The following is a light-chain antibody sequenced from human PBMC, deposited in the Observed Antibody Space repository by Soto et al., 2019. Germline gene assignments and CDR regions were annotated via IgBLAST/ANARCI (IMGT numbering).Light chain of an antibody. CDR1: QSVNSNY. J-gene: IGKJ2*01. Sequence: EVVLTQSPGTLSLSPGERATLSCRASQSVNSNYLAWYQQKPGQAPRLLIHRASTRDTGIADRFSGSGSGTDFTLTINSLESEDFVVYFCQQYYTSLQYTFGQGTKLPIK. CDR2: RAS. CDR3: QQYYTSLQYT. V-gene: IGKV3-20*01.